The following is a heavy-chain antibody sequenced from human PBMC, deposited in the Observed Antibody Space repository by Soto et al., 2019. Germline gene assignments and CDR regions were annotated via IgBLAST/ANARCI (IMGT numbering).Heavy chain of an antibody. D-gene: IGHD3-22*01. CDR3: ARESDYYDSSGYSYYFDY. V-gene: IGHV1-3*01. CDR1: GYTFTSYA. J-gene: IGHJ4*02. CDR2: INAGNGNT. Sequence: ASVKVSCKASGYTFTSYAMHWVRQAPGQRLEWMGWINAGNGNTKYSQKFQGRVTITRDTSASTAYMELSSLRSEDTAVYYCARESDYYDSSGYSYYFDYWGQGTLVTVSS.